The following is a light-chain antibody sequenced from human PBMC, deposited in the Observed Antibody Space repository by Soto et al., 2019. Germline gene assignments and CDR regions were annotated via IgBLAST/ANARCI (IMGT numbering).Light chain of an antibody. Sequence: EIVLTQSPGTLSLSPGERATLSCRASQSVSNNYLAWYQQKPGQAPRLLIYDASNRATGIPDRFSGSGSGTDFTLTISRLEPEDSAVYYCQQYGSSRTFGQGTKVDIK. CDR3: QQYGSSRT. V-gene: IGKV3-20*01. CDR2: DAS. J-gene: IGKJ1*01. CDR1: QSVSNNY.